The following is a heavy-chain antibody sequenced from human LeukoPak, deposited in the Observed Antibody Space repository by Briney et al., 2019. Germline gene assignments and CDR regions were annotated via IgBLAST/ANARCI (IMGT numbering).Heavy chain of an antibody. CDR3: AKCGGGSCYGNAAY. Sequence: GGSLRLSCAASGFTFSSFAMSWVRQAPGKGLEWVSSISSSGDSSYYADSVKGRFTISRDNSKNTLYLQMNSLRAEDTAVFFCAKCGGGSCYGNAAYRGQGTLVTVSS. V-gene: IGHV3-23*01. D-gene: IGHD2-21*01. J-gene: IGHJ4*02. CDR2: ISSSGDSS. CDR1: GFTFSSFA.